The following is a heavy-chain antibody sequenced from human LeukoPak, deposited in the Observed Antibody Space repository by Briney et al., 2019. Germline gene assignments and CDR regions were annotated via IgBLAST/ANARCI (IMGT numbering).Heavy chain of an antibody. J-gene: IGHJ4*02. D-gene: IGHD2-21*02. CDR3: AKGPSWGDFYPDLDY. CDR2: INSSGGTT. V-gene: IGHV3-23*01. CDR1: GFTFSNYA. Sequence: GGSLRLSCAASGFTFSNYAMSWVRQAPGKGLEWVSGINSSGGTTYYADSVKGRFTNSRDNSKNSLYLQMNSLRAEDTAVYYCAKGPSWGDFYPDLDYWGQGTLVTVSS.